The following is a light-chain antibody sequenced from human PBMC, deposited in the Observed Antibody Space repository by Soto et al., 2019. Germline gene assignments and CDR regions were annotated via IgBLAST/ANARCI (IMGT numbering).Light chain of an antibody. CDR3: KQYNNWWT. CDR2: GAS. Sequence: EIVMTQSPATLSVSPGERATLSCRASQSVSNNLAWYQKKPGQAPRLLIYGASTRATGIPARFSGSGSGTEFTLTISSLRSEDFAVYYCKQYNNWWTFGQGTKVEIK. CDR1: QSVSNN. V-gene: IGKV3-15*01. J-gene: IGKJ1*01.